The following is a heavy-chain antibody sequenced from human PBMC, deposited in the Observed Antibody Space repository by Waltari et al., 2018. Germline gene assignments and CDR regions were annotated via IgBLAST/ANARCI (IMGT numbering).Heavy chain of an antibody. V-gene: IGHV4-39*01. Sequence: QLQLQESGPGLVKPSETLSLTCTVAGGSISSSSYYWGWIRQPPGKGLEGIGSSCYCGSTYYNPSLKSRVTISVDTSKNQFSLKLSSLTAADTAVYYCARGNYDFWSGYPIAINWFDPWGQGTLVTVSS. CDR1: GGSISSSSYY. J-gene: IGHJ5*02. CDR3: ARGNYDFWSGYPIAINWFDP. D-gene: IGHD3-3*01. CDR2: SCYCGST.